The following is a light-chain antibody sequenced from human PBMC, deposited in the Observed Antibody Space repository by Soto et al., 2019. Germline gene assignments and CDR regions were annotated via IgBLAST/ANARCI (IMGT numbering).Light chain of an antibody. J-gene: IGKJ1*01. V-gene: IGKV3-20*01. CDR1: QSVSSGS. Sequence: IVLTQFPDTLSLSPGERATLSCRAGQSVSSGSLAWYQQNRGQAPRLLIHGASSRATGIPDRFSGSGSGTDFTLTISRLEPEDFAVYYCQQYGSSPRTFGQGTKVDIK. CDR2: GAS. CDR3: QQYGSSPRT.